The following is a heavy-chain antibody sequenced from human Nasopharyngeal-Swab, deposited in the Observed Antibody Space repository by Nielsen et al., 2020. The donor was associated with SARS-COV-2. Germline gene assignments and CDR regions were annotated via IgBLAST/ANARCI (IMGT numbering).Heavy chain of an antibody. CDR1: GFTFSSYA. CDR2: ISYDGSNK. V-gene: IGHV3-30-3*01. J-gene: IGHJ4*02. Sequence: LKISCAASGFTFSSYAMHWVRQAPGKGLEWVAVISYDGSNKCYADSVKGRFTISRDNSKNTLYLQMNSLRAEDTAVYYCARAPVPAASIDYWGQGTLVTVSS. CDR3: ARAPVPAASIDY. D-gene: IGHD2-2*01.